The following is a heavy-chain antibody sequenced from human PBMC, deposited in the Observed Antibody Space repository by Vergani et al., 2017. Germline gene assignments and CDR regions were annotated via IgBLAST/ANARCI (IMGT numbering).Heavy chain of an antibody. J-gene: IGHJ3*02. D-gene: IGHD2-2*01. Sequence: QVQLVQSGAEVKKPGASVKVSCKASGYTFTSYGISWVRQAPGQGLEWMGWISAYNGNTNYAQKLQGRVTMTTDTSTSTAYMELRSLRSDDTAVYYCAARYCSSTSCPLRDAFDIWGQGTMVTVAS. CDR2: ISAYNGNT. CDR3: AARYCSSTSCPLRDAFDI. V-gene: IGHV1-18*01. CDR1: GYTFTSYG.